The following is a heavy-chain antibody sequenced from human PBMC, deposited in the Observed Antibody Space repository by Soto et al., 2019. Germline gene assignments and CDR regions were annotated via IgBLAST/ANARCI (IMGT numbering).Heavy chain of an antibody. D-gene: IGHD3-10*01. CDR2: IWYDGSNK. J-gene: IGHJ6*02. CDR1: GFTFSSYG. V-gene: IGHV3-33*01. Sequence: PGGSLRLSCAASGFTFSSYGMHWARQAPGKGLEWVAVIWYDGSNKYYADSVKGRFTISRDNSKNTLYLQMNSLRAEDTAVYYCARAYYGSGSWGGMDVWGQGTTVTVSS. CDR3: ARAYYGSGSWGGMDV.